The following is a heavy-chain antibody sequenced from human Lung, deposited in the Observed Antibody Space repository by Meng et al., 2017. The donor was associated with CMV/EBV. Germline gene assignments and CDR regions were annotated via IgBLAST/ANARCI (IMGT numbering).Heavy chain of an antibody. CDR3: ARDVSGDDHYYNYAMDV. J-gene: IGHJ6*02. CDR2: IIPIFGTA. V-gene: IGHV1-69*05. D-gene: IGHD5-12*01. Sequence: SVXVSXKASGGTFSRYGFSWVRQAPGQGLEWMGGIIPIFGTANSAQKFQGRVTITTDESTSTAYMELSSLRFEDTAVYYCARDVSGDDHYYNYAMDVLGQGXTVTVSS. CDR1: GGTFSRYG.